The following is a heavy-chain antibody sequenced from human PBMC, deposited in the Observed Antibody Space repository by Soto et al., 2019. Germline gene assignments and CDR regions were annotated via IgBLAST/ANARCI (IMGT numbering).Heavy chain of an antibody. D-gene: IGHD1-26*01. V-gene: IGHV3-30-3*01. Sequence: PGGSLRLSCAASGLTFRNYPMNWVRQAPDKGLEWVALISLDGSKRDYADSVRGRFTVSRDNSKNALHLQMNSLRPEDTAVYYCAQLLGGSYAFEIWGQGTLVTVSS. CDR1: GLTFRNYP. CDR2: ISLDGSKR. J-gene: IGHJ3*02. CDR3: AQLLGGSYAFEI.